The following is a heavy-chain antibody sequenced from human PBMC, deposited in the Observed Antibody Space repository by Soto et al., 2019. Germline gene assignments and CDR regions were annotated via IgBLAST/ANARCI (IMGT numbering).Heavy chain of an antibody. V-gene: IGHV1-3*01. Sequence: HVELVQSGADVKKPGASVTISCKASGYTFTDYAGHWGRQAPGQRLEWMGWMNAGVGNTLYSQKFQGRITITRDTSASTAYMELNSLKSEDTAIYYCARDTGYTFGSLNYWGPGTLVNVSS. D-gene: IGHD5-18*01. J-gene: IGHJ4*02. CDR1: GYTFTDYA. CDR3: ARDTGYTFGSLNY. CDR2: MNAGVGNT.